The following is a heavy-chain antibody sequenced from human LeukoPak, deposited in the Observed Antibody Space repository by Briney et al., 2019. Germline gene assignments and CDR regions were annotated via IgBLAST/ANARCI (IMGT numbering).Heavy chain of an antibody. V-gene: IGHV1-2*02. CDR1: GYTFTGYY. CDR2: INPNSGGT. CDR3: ARVLSSGSYPPNKGWKKYYFDY. J-gene: IGHJ4*02. Sequence: ASVKVSCKASGYTFTGYYMHWVRQAPGQGLEWMGWINPNSGGTNYAQKFQGRVTMTRDTSISTAYMELSRLRSDDTAVYYCARVLSSGSYPPNKGWKKYYFDYWGQGTLVTVSS. D-gene: IGHD1-26*01.